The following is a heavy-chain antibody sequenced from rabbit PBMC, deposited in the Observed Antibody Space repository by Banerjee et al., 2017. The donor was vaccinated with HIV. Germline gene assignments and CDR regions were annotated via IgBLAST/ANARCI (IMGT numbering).Heavy chain of an antibody. J-gene: IGHJ2*01. D-gene: IGHD1-1*01. Sequence: QEQLVESGGDLVKPGASLTLTCTASGFSFSSYYWICWVRQAPGKGLEWIACIDSNTGNTVYATWAKGPFTISKTSSTTVTLQMTSLTAADTATYFCARGGVASTGYIFAFDPWGPGTLVTVS. CDR3: ARGGVASTGYIFAFDP. CDR2: IDSNTGNT. V-gene: IGHV1S45*01. CDR1: GFSFSSYYW.